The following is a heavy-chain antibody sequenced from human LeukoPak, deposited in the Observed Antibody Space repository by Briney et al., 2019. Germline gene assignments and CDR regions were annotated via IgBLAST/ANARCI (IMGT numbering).Heavy chain of an antibody. D-gene: IGHD6-13*01. CDR3: ARDNRRYSSSWSHPYYFDY. J-gene: IGHJ4*02. CDR2: IKKDVDEK. CDR1: GFTFSSHW. Sequence: GGSLRLSCAASGFTFSSHWMTWIRQAPGKGLEWVASIKKDVDEKYYVDSVKGRFTISRDNAKNSLYLRMNSLRVEDTAVYYCARDNRRYSSSWSHPYYFDYWGQGTLVAVSS. V-gene: IGHV3-7*01.